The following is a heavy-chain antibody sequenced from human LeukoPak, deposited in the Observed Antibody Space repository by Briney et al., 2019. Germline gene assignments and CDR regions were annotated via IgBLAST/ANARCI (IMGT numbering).Heavy chain of an antibody. CDR3: AARGYSYGRTDY. J-gene: IGHJ4*02. CDR2: IYYSGST. CDR1: GGSISSGGYY. Sequence: SQTLSLTCTVSGGSISSGGYYWSWIRLHPGKGLEWIGYIYYSGSTYYNPSLKSRVTISVDTSKNQFSLKLSSVTAADTAVYYCAARGYSYGRTDYWGQGTLVTVSS. V-gene: IGHV4-31*03. D-gene: IGHD5-18*01.